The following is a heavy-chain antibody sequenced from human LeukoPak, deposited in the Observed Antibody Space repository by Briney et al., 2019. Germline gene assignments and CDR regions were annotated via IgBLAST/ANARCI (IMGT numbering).Heavy chain of an antibody. D-gene: IGHD6-13*01. Sequence: SGTLSLTCAVSGGSISSSNWGSWVRQPPGKGLEWSGEIYHSGSTNYNPSLKSRVTISVDKSKNQFSLKLSSVTAADTAVYYCARVTWQQVGRGNWFDPWGQGTLVTVSS. J-gene: IGHJ5*02. CDR2: IYHSGST. CDR1: GGSISSSNW. V-gene: IGHV4-4*02. CDR3: ARVTWQQVGRGNWFDP.